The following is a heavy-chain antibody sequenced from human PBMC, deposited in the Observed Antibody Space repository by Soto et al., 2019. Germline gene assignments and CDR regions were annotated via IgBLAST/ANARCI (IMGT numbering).Heavy chain of an antibody. CDR2: ISGSGGST. CDR3: AKTSNLTIGSKEWFSWYYGMDV. Sequence: EVQLLESGGGLVQPGGSLRLSCAASGFTFSSYAMSWVRQAPGKGLEWVSAISGSGGSTYYADSAKGRFTISRDNSKNTLYLQMNSLRAEDTAVYYCAKTSNLTIGSKEWFSWYYGMDVWGQGTTVTVSS. V-gene: IGHV3-23*01. D-gene: IGHD3-3*01. J-gene: IGHJ6*02. CDR1: GFTFSSYA.